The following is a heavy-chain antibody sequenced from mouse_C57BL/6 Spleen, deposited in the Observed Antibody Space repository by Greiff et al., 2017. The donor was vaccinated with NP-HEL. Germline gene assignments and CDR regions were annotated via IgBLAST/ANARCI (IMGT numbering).Heavy chain of an antibody. Sequence: DVHLVESGPELVKPGDSVKISCKASGYSFTGYFMNWVMQSHGQSLEWIGRINPYNGDTFYNQKFKGKATLTVDKSSSTAHMELRSLTSEDSAVYYCAKDYFDYWGQGTTLTVSS. CDR2: INPYNGDT. CDR1: GYSFTGYF. J-gene: IGHJ2*01. CDR3: AKDYFDY. V-gene: IGHV1-20*01.